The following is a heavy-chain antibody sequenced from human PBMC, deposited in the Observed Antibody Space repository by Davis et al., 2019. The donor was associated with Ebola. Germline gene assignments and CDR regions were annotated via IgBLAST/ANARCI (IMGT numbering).Heavy chain of an antibody. CDR1: GFTFSSYG. D-gene: IGHD2-21*01. Sequence: PGGSLRLSCAASGFTFSSYGMHWVRQAPGKGLEWVAVIWYDGSNKYYADSVKGRFTISRDNSKNTLYLQMNSLRAEDTAVYYCAREGCGGDCYSNWGQGTLVTVSS. J-gene: IGHJ4*02. V-gene: IGHV3-33*01. CDR3: AREGCGGDCYSN. CDR2: IWYDGSNK.